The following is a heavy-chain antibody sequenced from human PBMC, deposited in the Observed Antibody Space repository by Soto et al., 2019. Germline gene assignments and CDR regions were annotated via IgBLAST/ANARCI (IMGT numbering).Heavy chain of an antibody. V-gene: IGHV1-18*01. CDR1: GYTFTGYG. D-gene: IGHD5-12*01. CDR2: ISAYNGNT. Sequence: ASVKVSCKASGYTFTGYGISWVRQAPGQGLEWMGWISAYNGNTNYAQKLQGRVTMTTDTSTSTAYMELRSLRSDDTAVYYCARDRYSGYDLHYYYMDVWGKGTTVTVSS. CDR3: ARDRYSGYDLHYYYMDV. J-gene: IGHJ6*03.